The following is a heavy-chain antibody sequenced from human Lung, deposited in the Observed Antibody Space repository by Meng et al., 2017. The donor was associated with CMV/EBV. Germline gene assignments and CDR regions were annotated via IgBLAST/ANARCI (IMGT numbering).Heavy chain of an antibody. CDR2: IFYSGST. D-gene: IGHD2-15*01. J-gene: IGHJ5*02. CDR3: ARDIAVTYNWCDP. Sequence: GSLRLXXTVLGGSTAGSSYYWGWIRQPPGKGLQWIVSIFYSGSTSYNPSVKSRVNISIDTSKNQVSQKLASVTAASTAVYYCARDIAVTYNWCDPWGQGIXVTVSS. V-gene: IGHV4-39*07. CDR1: GGSTAGSSYY.